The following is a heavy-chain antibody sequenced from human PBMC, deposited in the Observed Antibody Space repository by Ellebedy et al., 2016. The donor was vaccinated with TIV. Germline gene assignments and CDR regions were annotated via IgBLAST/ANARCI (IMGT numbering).Heavy chain of an antibody. CDR1: GFTFSSYA. CDR2: ISSSSSTI. D-gene: IGHD1-26*01. J-gene: IGHJ4*02. CDR3: ASMGSSLFDY. V-gene: IGHV3-48*01. Sequence: GGSLRLSCAASGFTFSSYAMSWVRQAPGKGLEWVSYISSSSSTIYYADSVKGRFTISRDNAKNLLYLQMNSLRAEDTAVYYCASMGSSLFDYWGQGTLVTVSS.